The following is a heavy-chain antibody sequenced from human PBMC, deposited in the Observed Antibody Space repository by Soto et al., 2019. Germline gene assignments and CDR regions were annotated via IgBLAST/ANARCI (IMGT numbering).Heavy chain of an antibody. V-gene: IGHV4-31*03. Sequence: QVQLQESGPGLVKPSQTLSLTCTVSGVSVTRGSYYWTWIRQHPGKGLEWIGYIYNSESTYYNPSLKSRVTILGDTSKNQFSLKLRSVNAADTAVYYGARGRWDTDMHRVIDYWGQGTLVTVSS. CDR3: ARGRWDTDMHRVIDY. CDR1: GVSVTRGSYY. CDR2: IYNSEST. D-gene: IGHD5-18*01. J-gene: IGHJ4*02.